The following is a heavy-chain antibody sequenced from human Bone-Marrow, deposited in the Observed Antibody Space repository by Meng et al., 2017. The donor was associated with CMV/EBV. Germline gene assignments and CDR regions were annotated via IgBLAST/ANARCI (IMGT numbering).Heavy chain of an antibody. D-gene: IGHD2-2*02. CDR3: ARGDIVVVPAGIHYYYYGMDV. Sequence: ASVKVSCKASGYTFTSYDINWVRQATGQGLEWMGWMNPNSGNTGYAQKFQGRVTMTRNTSISTAYMELSSLRSEDTAVYYCARGDIVVVPAGIHYYYYGMDVWGQGTTVTVSS. J-gene: IGHJ6*02. CDR1: GYTFTSYD. CDR2: MNPNSGNT. V-gene: IGHV1-8*01.